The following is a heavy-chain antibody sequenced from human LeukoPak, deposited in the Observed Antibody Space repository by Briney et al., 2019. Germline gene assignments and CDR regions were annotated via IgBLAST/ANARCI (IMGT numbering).Heavy chain of an antibody. J-gene: IGHJ3*02. CDR3: AKLPVTDGRKYYDSSFPRGDAFDI. V-gene: IGHV3-21*01. CDR2: ISSSSSYI. Sequence: GGSLRLSCAASGFTFSSYSMNWVRQAPGKGLEWVSSISSSSSYIYYADSVKGRFTISRDNSKNTLYLQMNSLRAEDTAVYYCAKLPVTDGRKYYDSSFPRGDAFDIWGQGTMVTVSS. CDR1: GFTFSSYS. D-gene: IGHD3-22*01.